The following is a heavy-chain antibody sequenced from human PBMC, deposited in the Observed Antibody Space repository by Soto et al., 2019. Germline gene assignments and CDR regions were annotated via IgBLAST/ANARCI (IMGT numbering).Heavy chain of an antibody. J-gene: IGHJ3*02. CDR2: IVVGSGNT. V-gene: IGHV1-58*02. CDR1: GFTFTSSA. D-gene: IGHD2-2*01. Sequence: SVKVSCKASGFTFTSSAMQWVRQARGQRLEWIGWIVVGSGNTNYAQKFQERVTITRDMSTSTAYMELSSLRSEDTAVYYCAADLYCSSTSCYGVGAFDIWGQGTMVTVSS. CDR3: AADLYCSSTSCYGVGAFDI.